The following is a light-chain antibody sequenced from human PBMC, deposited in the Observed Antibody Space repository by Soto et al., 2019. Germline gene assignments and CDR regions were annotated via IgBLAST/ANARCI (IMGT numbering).Light chain of an antibody. Sequence: DIQMTQSPSSLSASVGARVSITCQASQDIRTSLSWFQHKPGRAPKLLIYGASYLETGVTSRFRGSGSGTDFTFTITSPQPEDIATYYCQDYNYLPPFTFGPGTRVDIK. CDR2: GAS. CDR1: QDIRTS. J-gene: IGKJ3*01. V-gene: IGKV1-33*01. CDR3: QDYNYLPPFT.